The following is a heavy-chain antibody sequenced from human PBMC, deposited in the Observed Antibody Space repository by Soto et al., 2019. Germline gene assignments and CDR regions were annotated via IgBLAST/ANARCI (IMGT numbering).Heavy chain of an antibody. D-gene: IGHD3-3*01. V-gene: IGHV1-69*04. CDR3: ARDPPHKDFWSGYYAPRGSGFDP. J-gene: IGHJ5*02. Sequence: ASVEVSCKASRETVSSSTISWVRQAPGQGLEWMGRIIPILGIANYAQKFQGRVTITADKSTSTAYMELSSLRSEDTAVYYCARDPPHKDFWSGYYAPRGSGFDPWGQGTLVTVSS. CDR1: RETVSSST. CDR2: IIPILGIA.